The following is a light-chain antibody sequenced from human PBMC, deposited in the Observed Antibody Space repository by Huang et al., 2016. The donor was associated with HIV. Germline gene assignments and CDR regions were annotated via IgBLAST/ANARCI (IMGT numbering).Light chain of an antibody. J-gene: IGKJ2*01. CDR2: GAS. V-gene: IGKV3-15*01. CDR1: QSVGST. CDR3: QQYYKLYT. Sequence: IVMTQSQGTLSVSPGESATLSCRASQSVGSTLAWSQQKPGQSPRLLIYGASTRATVIPARFSGSGSGTEFTLTISSLQSEDFAVYYCQQYYKLYTFGQGTKLEIK.